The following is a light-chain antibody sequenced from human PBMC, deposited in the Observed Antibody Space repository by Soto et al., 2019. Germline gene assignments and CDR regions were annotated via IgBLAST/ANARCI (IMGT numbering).Light chain of an antibody. V-gene: IGKV3-15*01. J-gene: IGKJ4*01. CDR2: GAS. Sequence: IVMTQSPATLSVSPGERATLSCRASQSVSSNLAWYQQKPGQAPRLLIYGASTRATGIQARFSGSGSGTEFTLTVSSVQSEDFAVYYCQQYNDWPPLTFGGGTKVDIK. CDR3: QQYNDWPPLT. CDR1: QSVSSN.